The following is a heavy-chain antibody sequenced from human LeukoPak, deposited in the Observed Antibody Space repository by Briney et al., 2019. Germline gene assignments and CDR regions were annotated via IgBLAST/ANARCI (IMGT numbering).Heavy chain of an antibody. CDR3: ARQTAMRSSGDY. D-gene: IGHD7-27*01. CDR1: GYSFTSYW. V-gene: IGHV5-51*01. J-gene: IGHJ4*02. CDR2: IDPSDSET. Sequence: GESLKISCKASGYSFTSYWIGWVRQVPGKGLEWMGIIDPSDSETRYTPSFQGQVTISVDKSLTTAYLQWNSLKASDTAMYYCARQTAMRSSGDYWGQGTLVTVSS.